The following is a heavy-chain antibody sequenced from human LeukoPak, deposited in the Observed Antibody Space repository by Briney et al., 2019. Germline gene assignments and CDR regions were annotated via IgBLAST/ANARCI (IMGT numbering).Heavy chain of an antibody. CDR2: IYHSGST. CDR1: GGSISSGGYS. Sequence: SQTLSLTCAVSGGSISSGGYSWSWIRQPPGKGLEWIGYIYHSGSTYYNPSLKSRVTISVDRSKNQFSLKLSSVTAADTAVYYCARDGSNWSNDYYHGVDVWGQGTTVTVSS. D-gene: IGHD4-11*01. J-gene: IGHJ6*02. CDR3: ARDGSNWSNDYYHGVDV. V-gene: IGHV4-30-2*01.